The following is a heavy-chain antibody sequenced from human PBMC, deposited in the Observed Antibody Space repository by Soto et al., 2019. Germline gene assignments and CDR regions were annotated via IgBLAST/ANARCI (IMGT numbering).Heavy chain of an antibody. J-gene: IGHJ6*02. CDR3: ARGWNYYYYYYGMDV. CDR1: GGTFSSYA. V-gene: IGHV1-69*06. Sequence: GASVKVSCKASGGTFSSYAISWVRQAPGQGLEWMGGIIPIFGTANYAQKFQGRVTITADKSTSTAYMELSSLRSEDTAVYYCARGWNYYYYYYGMDVWGQGTTVTVSS. D-gene: IGHD1-7*01. CDR2: IIPIFGTA.